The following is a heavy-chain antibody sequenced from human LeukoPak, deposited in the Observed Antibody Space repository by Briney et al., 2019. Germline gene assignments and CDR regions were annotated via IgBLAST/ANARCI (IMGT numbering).Heavy chain of an antibody. CDR2: ISGSDDST. CDR1: GLTFSSYA. Sequence: GGSLRLSCAASGLTFSSYAMSWVRQAPGKGLEWVSAISGSDDSTYYAHSVKGRFTISRDNSKNTLYLQMNSLRAEDTAVYYCARDLGCSSTSRRFGPPDRFDYWGQGTLVTVSS. J-gene: IGHJ4*02. CDR3: ARDLGCSSTSRRFGPPDRFDY. V-gene: IGHV3-23*01. D-gene: IGHD2-2*01.